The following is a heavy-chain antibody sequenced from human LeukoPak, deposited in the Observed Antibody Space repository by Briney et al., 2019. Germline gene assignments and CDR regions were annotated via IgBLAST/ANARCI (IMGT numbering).Heavy chain of an antibody. J-gene: IGHJ4*02. CDR1: GFTFDDYA. V-gene: IGHV3-9*01. D-gene: IGHD3-22*01. CDR3: AKEFGYDSSEFDY. Sequence: GGSLRLSCAASGFTFDDYAMHWVRQAPGKGLEWVSGISWNSGSIGYADSVKGRFTISRDNAKNSLYLQMNSLRAEDTALYYCAKEFGYDSSEFDYWGQGTLVTVSS. CDR2: ISWNSGSI.